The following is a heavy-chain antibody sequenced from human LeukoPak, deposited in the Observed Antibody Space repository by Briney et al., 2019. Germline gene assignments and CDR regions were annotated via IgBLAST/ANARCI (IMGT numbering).Heavy chain of an antibody. CDR3: ARSYYAQYYFDY. D-gene: IGHD3-10*01. Sequence: KPSQTLSLTCAVSGGSISSGGYSWSWIRQPPGKGLEWIGYIYHNGSTYYNPSLKSRVTISVDRSKNQFSLKLSSVTAADTAVYYCARSYYAQYYFDYWGQGTLVTVSS. V-gene: IGHV4-30-2*01. J-gene: IGHJ4*02. CDR1: GGSISSGGYS. CDR2: IYHNGST.